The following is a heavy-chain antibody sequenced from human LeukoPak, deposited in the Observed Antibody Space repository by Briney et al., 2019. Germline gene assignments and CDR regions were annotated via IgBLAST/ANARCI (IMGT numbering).Heavy chain of an antibody. D-gene: IGHD6-13*01. CDR3: ARVHQQLRVEFDY. CDR1: GGSISSGSYY. V-gene: IGHV4-30-2*01. J-gene: IGHJ4*02. CDR2: IYHSGST. Sequence: KSSQTLSLTCTVSGGSISSGSYYWSWIRQPPGKGLEWIGYIYHSGSTYYNPSLKSRVTISVDRSKNQFSLKLSSVTAADTAVYYCARVHQQLRVEFDYWGQGTLVTVSS.